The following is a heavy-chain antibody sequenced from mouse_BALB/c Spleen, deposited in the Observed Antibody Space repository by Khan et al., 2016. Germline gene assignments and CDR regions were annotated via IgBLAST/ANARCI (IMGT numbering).Heavy chain of an antibody. CDR2: ISSDSSTI. D-gene: IGHD2-2*01. J-gene: IGHJ3*01. Sequence: EVELVESGGGLVQPGGSRKLSCAASGFTFSNFGMHWVRQAPEKGLEWVAYISSDSSTIYYADTLKGRFTISRDNPKNTLFLQMTSLRSEDTARYYCIRERGYDAWFAYWGQGTLVTVSA. CDR3: IRERGYDAWFAY. CDR1: GFTFSNFG. V-gene: IGHV5-17*02.